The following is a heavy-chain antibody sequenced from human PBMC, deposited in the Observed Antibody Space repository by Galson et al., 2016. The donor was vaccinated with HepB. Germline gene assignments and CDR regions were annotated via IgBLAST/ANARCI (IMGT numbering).Heavy chain of an antibody. Sequence: SLRLSCAASGFTFSSYSMNWVRQAPGKGLEWVSSISSSSSSYIYYADSVKGRFIISRDNAKNSLYLQMNSLRAEDTAVYYCARGDIVGAIFDYWGQGTLVTVSS. J-gene: IGHJ4*02. CDR3: ARGDIVGAIFDY. CDR1: GFTFSSYS. CDR2: ISSSSSSYI. D-gene: IGHD1-26*01. V-gene: IGHV3-21*01.